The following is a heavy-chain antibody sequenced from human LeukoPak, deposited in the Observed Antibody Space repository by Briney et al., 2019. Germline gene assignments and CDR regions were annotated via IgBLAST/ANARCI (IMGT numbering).Heavy chain of an antibody. CDR2: ISSSSSYT. V-gene: IGHV3-21*04. CDR1: GFTFSSYS. J-gene: IGHJ4*02. Sequence: PGGSLRLSCAASGFTFSSYSMNWVRQAPGKGLEWVSSISSSSSYTYYADSVKGRFTISRDNSKNTLYLQMNSLRAEDTAVYYCANWGDVSSGWYPVGTTIDYWGQGTLVTVSS. CDR3: ANWGDVSSGWYPVGTTIDY. D-gene: IGHD6-19*01.